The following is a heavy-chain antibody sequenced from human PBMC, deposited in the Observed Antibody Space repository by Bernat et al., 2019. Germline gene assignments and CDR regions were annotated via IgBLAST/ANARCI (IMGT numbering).Heavy chain of an antibody. CDR3: ARAFGGVIPPDY. D-gene: IGHD3-3*01. Sequence: QVQLQQWGAGLLKPSETLSLTCAVYGGSFSGYYWSWIRQPPGKGLEWIGEINHSGSTNYNPSLKSRVTISVDTSKNQFSLKLSSVTAADTAVYYCARAFGGVIPPDYWGQGTLVTVSS. CDR1: GGSFSGYY. J-gene: IGHJ4*02. V-gene: IGHV4-34*01. CDR2: INHSGST.